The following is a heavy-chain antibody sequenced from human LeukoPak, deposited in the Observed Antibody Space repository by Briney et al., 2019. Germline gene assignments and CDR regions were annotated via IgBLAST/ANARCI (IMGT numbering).Heavy chain of an antibody. CDR2: INSDGSIT. Sequence: GGSLRLSCAASGFTFSTYWMHWVRQAPGKGLVWVSRINSDGSITSYADSVKGRFTISRDNAKKTLYLQMNSLRAEDTAVYYCVGFNYGDYPGDYWGQGTLVTVSS. V-gene: IGHV3-74*01. D-gene: IGHD4-17*01. J-gene: IGHJ4*02. CDR1: GFTFSTYW. CDR3: VGFNYGDYPGDY.